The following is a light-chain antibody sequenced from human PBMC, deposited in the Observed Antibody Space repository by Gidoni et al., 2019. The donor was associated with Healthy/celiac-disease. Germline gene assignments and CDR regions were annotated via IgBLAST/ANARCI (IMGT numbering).Light chain of an antibody. J-gene: IGKJ3*01. CDR3: QQSYSTPLT. V-gene: IGKV1-39*01. Sequence: DIQMTQSPSSLSASVGDRVTITCRASQNISSYLNWYQQKPGKAPKLLIYGASSLQSGVPARFSGRGSGTDFTLTISSLQAEDLATYYCQQSYSTPLTFGHGTKVEIK. CDR2: GAS. CDR1: QNISSY.